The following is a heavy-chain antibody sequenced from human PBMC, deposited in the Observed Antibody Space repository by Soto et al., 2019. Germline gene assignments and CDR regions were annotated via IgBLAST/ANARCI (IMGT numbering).Heavy chain of an antibody. D-gene: IGHD4-17*01. V-gene: IGHV1-8*01. CDR2: MNPNSGNT. CDR1: GYTFTSYD. CDR3: ARGVQPTVTTDYFDY. Sequence: ASVKVSCKASGYTFTSYDINWVRQATGQGLEWMGWMNPNSGNTGYAQKFQGRVTMTRNTSISTAYMELSSLRSEDTAVYYCARGVQPTVTTDYFDYSGQGPLVTVYS. J-gene: IGHJ4*02.